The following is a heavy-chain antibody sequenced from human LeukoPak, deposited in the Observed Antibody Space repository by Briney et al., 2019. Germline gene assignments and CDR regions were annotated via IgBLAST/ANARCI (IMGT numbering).Heavy chain of an antibody. CDR2: MNPNSGNT. J-gene: IGHJ5*02. CDR3: ARYSSGWYTNWFDP. D-gene: IGHD6-19*01. V-gene: IGHV1-8*01. CDR1: GYTFTSYD. Sequence: ASVKVSCKASGYTFTSYDINWVRQATGQGLEWMGWMNPNSGNTGYAQKFQGRVTMTRNTSISTAYMELSSLRSEDPAVYYCARYSSGWYTNWFDPWGQGTLVTVSS.